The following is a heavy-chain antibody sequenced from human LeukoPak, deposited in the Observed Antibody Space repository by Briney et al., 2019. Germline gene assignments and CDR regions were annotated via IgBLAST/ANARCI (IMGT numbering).Heavy chain of an antibody. CDR3: ARDRGHFDY. CDR2: IYTSGST. Sequence: PSETLSLTCTVFGYSISSDYYWSWIRQPAGKGLEWIGRIYTSGSTNYNPSLKSRVTMSVDTSKNQFSLKLSSVTAADTAVYYCARDRGHFDYWGQGTLVTVSS. V-gene: IGHV4-4*07. J-gene: IGHJ4*02. CDR1: GYSISSDYY.